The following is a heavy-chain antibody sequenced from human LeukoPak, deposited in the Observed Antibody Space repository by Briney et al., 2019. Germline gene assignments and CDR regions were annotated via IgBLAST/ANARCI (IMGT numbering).Heavy chain of an antibody. CDR3: AKSSGTYSLWYFDL. Sequence: GGSLRLSCAASGFTFSGSAMHWVRQAPGKGLEWVSAISTSGYGTYYADSVKGRFTISRDNSKNTLYLQMNSLRAEDTAVYYCAKSSGTYSLWYFDLWGRGTLVTVSS. D-gene: IGHD1-26*01. V-gene: IGHV3-23*01. CDR2: ISTSGYGT. CDR1: GFTFSGSA. J-gene: IGHJ2*01.